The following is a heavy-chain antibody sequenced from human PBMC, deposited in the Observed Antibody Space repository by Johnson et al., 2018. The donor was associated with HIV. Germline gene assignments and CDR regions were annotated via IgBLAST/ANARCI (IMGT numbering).Heavy chain of an antibody. Sequence: VQLVESGGGLVQPGGSLRLSCVASGFTVRSNYMSWVRQAPVKGLEWVSVIYSGGRSYYADSVKGRLTLSRDNSNNTLYLQMNSLRAEDTAVYYCARDVTAGNDAFDIWGQGTMVTVSS. D-gene: IGHD1-1*01. CDR3: ARDVTAGNDAFDI. J-gene: IGHJ3*02. V-gene: IGHV3-66*02. CDR2: IYSGGRS. CDR1: GFTVRSNY.